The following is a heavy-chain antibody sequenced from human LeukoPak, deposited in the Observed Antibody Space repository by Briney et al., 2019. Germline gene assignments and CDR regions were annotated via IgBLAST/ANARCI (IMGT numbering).Heavy chain of an antibody. CDR2: INQDGSVQ. CDR1: GFTLTTYY. V-gene: IGHV3-7*01. Sequence: GGSLRLSCAASGFTLTTYYMTWVRQAPGKGLEWVANINQDGSVQNYVDSVKGRFTFSRDNAKNSVYLQMDSLRADDTAVYYCARENWSIDYWGQGTLVTVSS. J-gene: IGHJ4*02. D-gene: IGHD1-1*01. CDR3: ARENWSIDY.